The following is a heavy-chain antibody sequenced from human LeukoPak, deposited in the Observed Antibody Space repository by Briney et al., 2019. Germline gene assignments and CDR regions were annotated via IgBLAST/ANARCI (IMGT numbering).Heavy chain of an antibody. D-gene: IGHD3-10*01. CDR3: AKDMLGPPSLVRGFFDYYYYYGMDV. CDR2: ISSSSSYI. V-gene: IGHV3-21*04. J-gene: IGHJ6*02. CDR1: GFTFSSYS. Sequence: GGSLRLSCAASGFTFSSYSMNWVRQAPGKGLEWVSSISSSSSYIYYADSVKGRFTISRDNAKNSLYLQMNSLRAEDTALYYCAKDMLGPPSLVRGFFDYYYYYGMDVWGQGTTVTVSS.